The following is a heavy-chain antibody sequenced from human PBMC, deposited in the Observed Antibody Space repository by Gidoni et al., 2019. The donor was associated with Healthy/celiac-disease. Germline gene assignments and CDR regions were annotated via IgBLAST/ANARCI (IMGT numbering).Heavy chain of an antibody. Sequence: QVQLVQSGAEVKKPGASVKVSCKASGYTFTRYYMHWVRQAPGQGLEWMGIINPSGGSTSYAQKFQGRVTMTRDTSTSTVYMELSSLRSEDTAVYYCARGAEDYDFWSGYYALAYYGMDVWGQGTTVTVSS. CDR2: INPSGGST. D-gene: IGHD3-3*01. V-gene: IGHV1-46*01. CDR1: GYTFTRYY. CDR3: ARGAEDYDFWSGYYALAYYGMDV. J-gene: IGHJ6*02.